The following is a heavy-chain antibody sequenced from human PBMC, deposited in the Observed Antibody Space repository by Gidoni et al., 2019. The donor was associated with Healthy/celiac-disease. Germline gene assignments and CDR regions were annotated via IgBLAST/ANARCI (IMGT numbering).Heavy chain of an antibody. CDR1: GGSISSSSYY. D-gene: IGHD6-13*01. CDR2: IYYSGST. V-gene: IGHV4-39*07. CDR3: ARLSSSWSGYYFDY. Sequence: QLQLQASGPGLVKPSETLSLTCTVSGGSISSSSYYWGWIRQPPGKGLEWIGSIYYSGSTYYNPSLKSRVTISVDTSKNQFSLKLSSVTAADTAVYYCARLSSSWSGYYFDYWGQGTLVTVSS. J-gene: IGHJ4*02.